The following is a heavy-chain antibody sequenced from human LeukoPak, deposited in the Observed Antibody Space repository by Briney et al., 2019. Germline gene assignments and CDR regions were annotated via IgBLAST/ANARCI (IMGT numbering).Heavy chain of an antibody. V-gene: IGHV3-23*01. CDR2: ISVRGDST. J-gene: IGHJ4*02. D-gene: IGHD5-18*01. CDR1: GFTFSTYA. CDR3: AKKAVTWIPGPLDY. Sequence: GGSLRLSWAASGFTFSTYAMSWVRQAPGKGLEWVSGISVRGDSTYYADSVKGRFTVSRDNSKNTLYLQMNSLRAEDTAVYYCAKKAVTWIPGPLDYWGQGTLVTVSS.